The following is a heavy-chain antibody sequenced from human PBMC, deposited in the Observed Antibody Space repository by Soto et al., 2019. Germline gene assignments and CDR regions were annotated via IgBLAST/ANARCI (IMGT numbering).Heavy chain of an antibody. J-gene: IGHJ3*02. CDR2: ISSSSSYI. V-gene: IGHV3-21*01. CDR3: ASTRREGYADAFDI. D-gene: IGHD5-12*01. Sequence: GGSLRLSCAASGFTFSSYNMNWVRQAPGKGLEWVSSISSSSSYIYYADSVKGRFTISRDNAKNSLYLQMNSLRAEDTAVYYCASTRREGYADAFDIWGKGTMV. CDR1: GFTFSSYN.